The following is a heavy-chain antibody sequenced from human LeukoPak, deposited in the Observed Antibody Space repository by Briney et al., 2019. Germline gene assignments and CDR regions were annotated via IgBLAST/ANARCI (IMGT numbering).Heavy chain of an antibody. D-gene: IGHD5-18*01. Sequence: GGSLRLSCAASGFTFSSYEMNWVRQAPGKGLECVSYISRSGSTIYYADSVKGRFTISRDNAKNSLYLQMNSLRGEDTAVYYCARDLAMVHFDYWGQGTLVTVSS. CDR3: ARDLAMVHFDY. V-gene: IGHV3-48*03. J-gene: IGHJ4*02. CDR1: GFTFSSYE. CDR2: ISRSGSTI.